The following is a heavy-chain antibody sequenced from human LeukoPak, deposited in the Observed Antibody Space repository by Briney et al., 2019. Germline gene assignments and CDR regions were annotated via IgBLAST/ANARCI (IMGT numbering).Heavy chain of an antibody. Sequence: GGSLRLSCATSGFTFTSHAMNWVRQAPGKGLEWVSGISGSGDNTYYAVSVKGRFTISRDNYRNTLFLQMNSLRADDTAVYYCAKDRIDSGSYYYMDDWGQGTLVTVSS. CDR3: AKDRIDSGSYYYMDD. J-gene: IGHJ4*02. CDR1: GFTFTSHA. CDR2: ISGSGDNT. V-gene: IGHV3-23*01. D-gene: IGHD3-10*01.